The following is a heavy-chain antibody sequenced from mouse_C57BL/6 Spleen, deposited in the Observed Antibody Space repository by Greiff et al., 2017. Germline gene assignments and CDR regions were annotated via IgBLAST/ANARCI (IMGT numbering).Heavy chain of an antibody. CDR2: ISYDGRD. J-gene: IGHJ4*01. V-gene: IGHV3-6*01. CDR1: GYSITSGYY. Sequence: DVKLQESGPGLVKPSQSLSLTCSVTGYSITSGYYWNWIRQFPGNKLEWMGYISYDGRDNYNPSLKNRISITRDPSKNQFFLKLNSLTTEDTATYYCARDPLYYYGSSYGAMDYWGQGTSVTVSS. CDR3: ARDPLYYYGSSYGAMDY. D-gene: IGHD1-1*01.